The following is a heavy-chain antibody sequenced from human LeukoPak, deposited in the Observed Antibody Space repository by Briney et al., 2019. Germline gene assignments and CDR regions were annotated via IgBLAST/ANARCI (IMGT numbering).Heavy chain of an antibody. CDR1: GFTFTSYS. D-gene: IGHD2-2*01. CDR3: AKNTKSYCSSTSCYPFDY. Sequence: RGALRLSSAASGFTFTSYSMKCGRQTPRKRLEWVSSIISSSSYIYYADSVKSRFTISRDNSKNTLYMQMNSLRAEDTAVYYCAKNTKSYCSSTSCYPFDYWGQGTLVTVSS. CDR2: IISSSSYI. J-gene: IGHJ4*02. V-gene: IGHV3-21*04.